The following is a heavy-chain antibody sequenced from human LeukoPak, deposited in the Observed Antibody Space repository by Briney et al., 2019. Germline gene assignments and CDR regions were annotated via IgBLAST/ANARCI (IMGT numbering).Heavy chain of an antibody. D-gene: IGHD3-16*01. CDR1: GFTFSSYA. V-gene: IGHV3-23*01. Sequence: KPGGSLRLSCAASGFTFSSYAMSWVRQAPGKGLEWVSAISGSGGSTYYADSVKGRFTISRDNSKNTLYLQMNSLRAEDTAVYYCAKDLYQTYGFDYWGQGTLVTVSS. J-gene: IGHJ4*02. CDR3: AKDLYQTYGFDY. CDR2: ISGSGGST.